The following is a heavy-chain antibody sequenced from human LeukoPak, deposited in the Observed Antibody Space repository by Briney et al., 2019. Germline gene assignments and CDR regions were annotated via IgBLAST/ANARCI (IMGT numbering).Heavy chain of an antibody. Sequence: SETLSLTCTVSGGSISSYYWSWIRQPPGKGLEWIGYIYYSGSTNYNPSLKSRVTISVDMSKNQFSLKLSSVTAADTAVYYCARLSGYGMDVWGQGTTVTVSS. CDR3: ARLSGYGMDV. CDR1: GGSISSYY. V-gene: IGHV4-59*08. J-gene: IGHJ6*02. CDR2: IYYSGST. D-gene: IGHD3-10*01.